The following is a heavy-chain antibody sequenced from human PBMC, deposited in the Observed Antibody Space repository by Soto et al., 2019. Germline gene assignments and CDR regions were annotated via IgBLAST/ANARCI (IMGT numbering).Heavy chain of an antibody. D-gene: IGHD4-17*01. CDR1: GFTFSSYG. V-gene: IGHV3-33*01. CDR3: ARDRDTYADYPFDY. CDR2: IWYDGKDK. Sequence: QVQLMESGGGVVQPGRSLRLSCAASGFTFSSYGMHWVRQAPGKGPEWVAVIWYDGKDKYYADSVKGRFTIARDNSKNSLYLQMNSLRAEDTALYYCARDRDTYADYPFDYWGQGTLVTVSS. J-gene: IGHJ4*02.